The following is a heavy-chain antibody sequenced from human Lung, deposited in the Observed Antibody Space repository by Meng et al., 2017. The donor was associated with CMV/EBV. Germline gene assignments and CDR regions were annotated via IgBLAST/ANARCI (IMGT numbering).Heavy chain of an antibody. V-gene: IGHV1-18*01. CDR2: ISAYNGNT. J-gene: IGHJ4*02. Sequence: QALLVHSGGEMKRPEASLKVSCKASGYTFTNYGSAWVRQAPGQGLEWMGWISAYNGNTNYAQTLQGRVTMTTDTSTSTAYMELRSLRSDDTAVYYCARVEVGITSGDYWGQGTLVTVSS. CDR3: ARVEVGITSGDY. D-gene: IGHD1-26*01. CDR1: GYTFTNYG.